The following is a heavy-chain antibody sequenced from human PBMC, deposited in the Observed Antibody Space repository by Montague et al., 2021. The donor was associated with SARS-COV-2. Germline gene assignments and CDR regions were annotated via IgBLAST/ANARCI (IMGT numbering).Heavy chain of an antibody. J-gene: IGHJ4*02. CDR3: AKGDSSGYYQVLV. D-gene: IGHD3-22*01. CDR2: ISGSGGTT. V-gene: IGHV3-23*01. CDR1: GFTFSSYA. Sequence: SLGLSCAASGFTFSSYAMSWVRQAPGKGLEWVSTISGSGGTTYYADSVKGRFTISRDNSKNTLYLQMNSLRAEDTAVYYCAKGDSSGYYQVLVWGQGTLVTVSS.